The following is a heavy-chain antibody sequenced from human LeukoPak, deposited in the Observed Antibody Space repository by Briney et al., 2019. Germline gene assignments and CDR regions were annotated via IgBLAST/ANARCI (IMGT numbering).Heavy chain of an antibody. Sequence: PSETLSLTCTVSGGSISSYYWSWIRQPPGKGLEWIGYIYYSGSTNYNPSLKSRVTISVDTAKNQFSLKLSSVTAADTAVYYCARQRDAFDIWGQGTMVTVSS. CDR1: GGSISSYY. CDR2: IYYSGST. J-gene: IGHJ3*02. V-gene: IGHV4-59*08. CDR3: ARQRDAFDI.